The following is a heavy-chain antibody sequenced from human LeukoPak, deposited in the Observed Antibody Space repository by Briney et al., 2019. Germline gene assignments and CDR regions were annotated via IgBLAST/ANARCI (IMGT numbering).Heavy chain of an antibody. CDR2: INHSGST. CDR1: GGSFSGYY. J-gene: IGHJ6*04. V-gene: IGHV4-34*01. Sequence: SETLSLTCAVYGGSFSGYYWSWIRQPPGKGLEWIGEINHSGSTNYNPSLKSRVTISVDTSKNQFSLKLSSVTAADTAVYYCARTPPAATRYYYYYGMDVWGKGTTVTVSS. CDR3: ARTPPAATRYYYYYGMDV. D-gene: IGHD2-2*01.